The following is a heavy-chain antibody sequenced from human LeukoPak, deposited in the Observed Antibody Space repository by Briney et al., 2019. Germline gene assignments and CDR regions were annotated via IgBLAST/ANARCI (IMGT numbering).Heavy chain of an antibody. CDR2: ITSTGTTI. D-gene: IGHD6-19*01. V-gene: IGHV3-48*03. CDR3: ARIYSSGRGNDALDI. CDR1: GFTFSSYQ. Sequence: PGGSLRLSCAASGFTFSSYQMTWLRQAPGKGLQWVSYITSTGTTIHYADSVKGRFTISRDNANNSLFLQINSLRAEDTAVYYCARIYSSGRGNDALDIWGQGTMVSVSS. J-gene: IGHJ3*02.